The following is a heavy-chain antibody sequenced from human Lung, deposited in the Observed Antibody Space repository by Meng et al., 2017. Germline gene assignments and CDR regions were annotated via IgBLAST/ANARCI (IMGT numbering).Heavy chain of an antibody. CDR2: TYYKSKWYN. CDR3: ARSQRWLDS. J-gene: IGHJ4*02. D-gene: IGHD4-23*01. Sequence: QVHLQQSGPGLVKPSQTLSLPCAISGDSVSSNSAAWNWIRQSPSRGIEWLGRTYYKSKWYNGYAVSVTSRITINPDTSTNQFSLQLNSVTLEDTAVYFCARSQRWLDSWGQGTLVTVSS. V-gene: IGHV6-1*01. CDR1: GDSVSSNSAA.